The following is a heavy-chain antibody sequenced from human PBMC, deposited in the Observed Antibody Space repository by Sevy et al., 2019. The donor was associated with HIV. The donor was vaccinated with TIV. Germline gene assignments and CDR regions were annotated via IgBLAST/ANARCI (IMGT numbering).Heavy chain of an antibody. CDR2: IKSRANGGTI. Sequence: GGSWRFSVAAPGFTFTYAWMTGSRQAPGKGRDWLGGIKSRANGGTIEYAASLKGRFRISRDDSKNTLYLQMNSRKTEDTGVYYCSTDPIIVLLVTDGMDVWGQGTSVTVSS. CDR3: STDPIIVLLVTDGMDV. J-gene: IGHJ6*02. D-gene: IGHD2-8*02. V-gene: IGHV3-15*01. CDR1: GFTFTYAW.